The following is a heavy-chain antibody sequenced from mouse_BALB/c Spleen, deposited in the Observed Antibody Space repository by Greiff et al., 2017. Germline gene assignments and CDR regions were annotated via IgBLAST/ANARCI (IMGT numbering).Heavy chain of an antibody. J-gene: IGHJ2*01. V-gene: IGHV5-17*02. D-gene: IGHD1-2*01. CDR2: ISSGSSTI. CDR1: GFTFSSFG. CDR3: ARSGGLRLYYFDY. Sequence: EVKLQESGGGLVKPGGSRKLSCAASGFTFSSFGMHWVRQAPEKGLEWVAYISSGSSTIYYADTVKGRFTISRDNPKNTLFLQMTSLRSEDTAMYYCARSGGLRLYYFDYWGQGTTLTVSS.